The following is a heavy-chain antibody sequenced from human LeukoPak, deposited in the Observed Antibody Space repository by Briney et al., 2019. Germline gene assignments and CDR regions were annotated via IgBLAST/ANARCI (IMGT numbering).Heavy chain of an antibody. J-gene: IGHJ4*02. Sequence: SETLSLTCAVYGGSFSGYYWSWIRQPPGKGLEWIGEINHSGSTYYNPSLKSRVTISVDSSKNQFSLKLTSVTAADTAVYYCARVGYDFWSGTLDYWGQGTLVTVSS. CDR1: GGSFSGYY. CDR3: ARVGYDFWSGTLDY. D-gene: IGHD3-3*01. V-gene: IGHV4-34*01. CDR2: INHSGST.